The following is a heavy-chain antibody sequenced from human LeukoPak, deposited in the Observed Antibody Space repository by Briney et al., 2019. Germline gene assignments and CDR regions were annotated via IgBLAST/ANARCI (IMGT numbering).Heavy chain of an antibody. V-gene: IGHV3-30*14. J-gene: IGHJ3*02. CDR3: ARRDADMAGSGFDI. Sequence: PGGSLRLSCAASGFTFSNYAMHWVRQAPGKGLERVAVISYDGSNKYYADSVKGRFTISRDNSKNTLYLQMGSLRAEDMAVYYCARRDADMAGSGFDIWGQGTMVTVSS. CDR2: ISYDGSNK. D-gene: IGHD5-18*01. CDR1: GFTFSNYA.